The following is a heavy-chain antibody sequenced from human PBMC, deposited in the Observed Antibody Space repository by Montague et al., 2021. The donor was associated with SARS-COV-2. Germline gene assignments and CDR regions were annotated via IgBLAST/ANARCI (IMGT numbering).Heavy chain of an antibody. CDR2: INHSGST. D-gene: IGHD3-10*01. CDR1: GGSYSDYY. Sequence: SETLSLTCSVLGGSYSDYYRNWTRQTPGKGLKSFGEINHSGSTNYNPSLKSRVTISVDMSKSQVSLNLTSVTAADTAIYYCARARGRTGWFDSWGQGIQVTVSS. J-gene: IGHJ5*01. CDR3: ARARGRTGWFDS. V-gene: IGHV4-34*01.